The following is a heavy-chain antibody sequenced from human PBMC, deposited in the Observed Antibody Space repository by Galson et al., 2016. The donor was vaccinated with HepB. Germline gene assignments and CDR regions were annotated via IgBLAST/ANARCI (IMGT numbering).Heavy chain of an antibody. Sequence: LRLSCAASGFTFNTYSMNWVRQAPGKGLEWVANINQDGREKNYVDSVKGRFTISRDNAKNSLYLQMNSLRTEDTAVYYCARAGAKTPSRHYLDYWGRGTLATVSS. D-gene: IGHD3-10*01. CDR1: GFTFNTYS. CDR2: INQDGREK. V-gene: IGHV3-7*03. J-gene: IGHJ4*02. CDR3: ARAGAKTPSRHYLDY.